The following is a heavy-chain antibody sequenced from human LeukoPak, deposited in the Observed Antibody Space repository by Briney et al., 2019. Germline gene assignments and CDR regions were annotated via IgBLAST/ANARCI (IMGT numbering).Heavy chain of an antibody. J-gene: IGHJ4*02. Sequence: GESLKISCKGSGYSFTSYWIGWVRQMPGKGLEWMGIIYPGDSDTRYSPSFQGQVTISVDKSISTAYLQWGSLKASDTAIYYCAGRGTGTTLAFDYWGQGTLVTVSS. CDR1: GYSFTSYW. CDR2: IYPGDSDT. D-gene: IGHD1-1*01. CDR3: AGRGTGTTLAFDY. V-gene: IGHV5-51*01.